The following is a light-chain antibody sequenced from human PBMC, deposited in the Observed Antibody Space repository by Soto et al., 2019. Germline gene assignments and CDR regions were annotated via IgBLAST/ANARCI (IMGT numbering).Light chain of an antibody. V-gene: IGLV2-23*01. CDR3: CPYAPESNYV. Sequence: QSVLAQPASVSVSPGQSITISCTGTSSDFGAYNSVSWYQQHPHRAPQVIIYKGTQRPSGVSNRFSGSMSGNAASLTISALQTDDEADYSCCPYAPESNYVCGSGTKLTVL. J-gene: IGLJ1*01. CDR2: KGT. CDR1: SSDFGAYNS.